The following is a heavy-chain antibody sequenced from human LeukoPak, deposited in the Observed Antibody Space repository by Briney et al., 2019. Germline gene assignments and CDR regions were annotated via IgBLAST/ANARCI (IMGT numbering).Heavy chain of an antibody. J-gene: IGHJ6*03. D-gene: IGHD2-15*01. V-gene: IGHV4-61*02. Sequence: PSETLSLTCTVSGGSISSGSYYWSWIRQPAGKGLEWIGRIYTSGSTNYNPSLKSRVTISVDTSKNQFSLKLSSVTAADTAVYYCARGVVVVVAAPYSPYYYYYMDVWGKGTTVTVSS. CDR3: ARGVVVVVAAPYSPYYYYYMDV. CDR2: IYTSGST. CDR1: GGSISSGSYY.